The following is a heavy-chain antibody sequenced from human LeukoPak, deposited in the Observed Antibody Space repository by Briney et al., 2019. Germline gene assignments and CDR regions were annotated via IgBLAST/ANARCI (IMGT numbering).Heavy chain of an antibody. CDR2: ISGSGGST. V-gene: IGHV3-23*01. CDR3: AKSGYSGYVYYYYYMDV. D-gene: IGHD5-12*01. CDR1: GFTFSSYG. Sequence: PGGSLRLSCAASGFTFSSYGMSWVRQAPGKGLEWVSAISGSGGSTYYADSVKGRFTISRDNSKNTLYLQMNSLRAEDTAVYYCAKSGYSGYVYYYYYMDVWGKGTTVTISS. J-gene: IGHJ6*03.